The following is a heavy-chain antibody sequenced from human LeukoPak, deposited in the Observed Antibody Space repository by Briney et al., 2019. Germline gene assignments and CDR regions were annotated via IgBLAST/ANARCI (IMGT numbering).Heavy chain of an antibody. CDR2: INNDGSGT. J-gene: IGHJ5*02. Sequence: AGGSLRLSCAASGFTFSSYWMHWVRQAPGKGPVWVSRINNDGSGTTYADSVKGRLTISRDDAKNTLYLQMNSLRAEDTAVYYCVRGGESTWSWGQGTLVTVSS. D-gene: IGHD2-15*01. V-gene: IGHV3-74*01. CDR3: VRGGESTWS. CDR1: GFTFSSYW.